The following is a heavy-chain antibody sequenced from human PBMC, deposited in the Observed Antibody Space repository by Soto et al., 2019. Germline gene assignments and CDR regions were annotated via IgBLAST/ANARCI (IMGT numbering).Heavy chain of an antibody. CDR2: VYYTGTT. V-gene: IGHV4-59*01. CDR1: GGSIDSYY. CDR3: ARRYGGNFDY. D-gene: IGHD1-26*01. Sequence: SETLSLTCTVSGGSIDSYYWTWIRQPPGKGLEWIGYVYYTGTTTYSPSLKSRVTISVDTSMNQISLKLSSVTAADTAVYYCARRYGGNFDYWGQGTLVTVS. J-gene: IGHJ4*02.